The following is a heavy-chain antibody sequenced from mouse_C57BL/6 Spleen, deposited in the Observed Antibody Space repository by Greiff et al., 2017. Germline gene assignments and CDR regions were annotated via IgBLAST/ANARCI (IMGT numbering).Heavy chain of an antibody. CDR3: ARPTYVGYFDY. V-gene: IGHV1-39*01. CDR1: GYSFTDYN. J-gene: IGHJ2*01. D-gene: IGHD2-12*01. Sequence: QLQESGPELVTPGASVKISCKASGYSFTDYNMNWVKQSNGKSLEWIGVINPNYGTTSYNQKFKGKATLTVGQSSSTAYMQLNSLTSEDSAVDYCARPTYVGYFDYWGQGTTLTVSS. CDR2: INPNYGTT.